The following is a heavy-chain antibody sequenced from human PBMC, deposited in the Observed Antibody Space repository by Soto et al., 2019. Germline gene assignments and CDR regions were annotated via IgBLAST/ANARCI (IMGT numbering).Heavy chain of an antibody. CDR1: GYSFTSYW. D-gene: IGHD2-8*01. V-gene: IGHV5-10-1*01. CDR3: ASWMGYCTNGVCPGLYYYYGMDV. J-gene: IGHJ6*02. CDR2: IDPSDSYT. Sequence: PGESLKISCKGSGYSFTSYWISWVRQMPGKGLEWMGRIDPSDSYTNYSPSFQGHVTISADKSISTAYPQWSSLKASDTAMYYCASWMGYCTNGVCPGLYYYYGMDVWGQGTTVTVSS.